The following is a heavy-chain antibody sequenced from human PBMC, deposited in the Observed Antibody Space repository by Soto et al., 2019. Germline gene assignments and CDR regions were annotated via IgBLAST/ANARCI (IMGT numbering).Heavy chain of an antibody. CDR1: GFTFSSSA. CDR3: AADKGYSYGYGTY. V-gene: IGHV1-58*01. Sequence: SVKVSCKASGFTFSSSAVQWVRQARGQRLEWIGWIVVGSGNTDYAQKFQERVTITRDMSTSTAYMELSSLRSEDTAVYYCAADKGYSYGYGTYWGQGTLATVSS. CDR2: IVVGSGNT. D-gene: IGHD5-18*01. J-gene: IGHJ4*02.